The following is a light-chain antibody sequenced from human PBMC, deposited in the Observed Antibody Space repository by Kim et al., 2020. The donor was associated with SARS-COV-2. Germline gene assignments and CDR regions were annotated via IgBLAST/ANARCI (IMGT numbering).Light chain of an antibody. CDR3: QQRNSWPPAVT. CDR1: QNIDTY. V-gene: IGKV3-11*01. CDR2: DAS. Sequence: PGERPTRSCRASQNIDTYLAWYQQRPGQAPRLLVYDASNRATGVPDRFSGSGSGTDFTLTISSLEPEDFSLYYCQQRNSWPPAVTFGGGTKVDIK. J-gene: IGKJ4*01.